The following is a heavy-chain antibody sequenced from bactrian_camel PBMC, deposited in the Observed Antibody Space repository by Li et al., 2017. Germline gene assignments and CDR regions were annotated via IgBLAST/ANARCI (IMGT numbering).Heavy chain of an antibody. CDR3: AAEGYGFHCGEKYKF. CDR2: QYRNGDI. CDR1: GFVFDTKD. Sequence: HVQLVESGGGSVPAGGSLRLTCTGSGFVFDTKDMSWYRQTPGTSECKLVSTQYRNGDIYYLPSVKGRFTISRDDYKMTLYLQMNDLRPNDTAAYYCAAEGYGFHCGEKYKFWGQGTQVTVS. J-gene: IGHJ4*01. D-gene: IGHD5*01. V-gene: IGHV3S60*01.